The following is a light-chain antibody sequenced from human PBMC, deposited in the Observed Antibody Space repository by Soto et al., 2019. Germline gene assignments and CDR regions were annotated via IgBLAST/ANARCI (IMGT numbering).Light chain of an antibody. CDR3: QQYGSSGT. Sequence: TPARWTMGGAPGKRTALSCRASQSVSSNLAWYQQKPGQAPRLLIYGASNRATGIPDRFSGSGSGTDFPLTLHRREPEDSAVYLCQQYGSSGTYGQGTKLDIK. J-gene: IGKJ1*01. CDR1: QSVSSN. V-gene: IGKV3-20*01. CDR2: GAS.